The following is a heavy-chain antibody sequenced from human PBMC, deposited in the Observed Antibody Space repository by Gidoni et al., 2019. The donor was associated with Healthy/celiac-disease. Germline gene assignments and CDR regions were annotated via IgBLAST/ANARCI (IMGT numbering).Heavy chain of an antibody. CDR1: VGTFSSYA. CDR3: ARGEYQLPRPGSYYYYGMDV. D-gene: IGHD2-2*01. CDR2: IIPISGIA. Sequence: QVQLVQSRAEVKKPGSSVKVSCKASVGTFSSYAISWMRQAPGQGLEWMGGIIPISGIANYAQKFQGRVTITADKSTSTAYMELSSLRSEDTAVYYCARGEYQLPRPGSYYYYGMDVWGQGTTVTVSS. J-gene: IGHJ6*02. V-gene: IGHV1-69*14.